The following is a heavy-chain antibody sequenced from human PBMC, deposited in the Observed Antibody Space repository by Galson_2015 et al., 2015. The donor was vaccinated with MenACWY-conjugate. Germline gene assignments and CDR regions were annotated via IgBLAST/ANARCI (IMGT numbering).Heavy chain of an antibody. V-gene: IGHV3-23*01. J-gene: IGHJ4*02. CDR2: ISGRTGST. Sequence: LRLSCAASGFTFSNYAMRWVRQAPGKGLEWVSGISGRTGSTYYADSVKGRLTISRDNPKNTLYLQMNSLRVEDTAIYYCARYRLDTSATTDFWGQGTLVTVSS. D-gene: IGHD6-19*01. CDR1: GFTFSNYA. CDR3: ARYRLDTSATTDF.